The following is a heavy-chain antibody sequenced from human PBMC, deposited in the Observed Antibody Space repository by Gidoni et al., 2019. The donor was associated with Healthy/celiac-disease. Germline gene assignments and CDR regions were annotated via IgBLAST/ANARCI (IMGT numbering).Heavy chain of an antibody. CDR2: ISGSGGST. CDR1: GFTFSNYA. V-gene: IGHV3-23*01. D-gene: IGHD2-2*02. J-gene: IGHJ4*02. CDR3: AKGGLVPAAILHFDY. Sequence: EVQLLESGGGLVQPGGSLSLSCSASGFTFSNYAMSWVRQAPGKGLEWVSAISGSGGSTYYADSVKGRFTISRDNSKNTLYLQMNSLRAEDTAVYYCAKGGLVPAAILHFDYWGQGTLVTVSS.